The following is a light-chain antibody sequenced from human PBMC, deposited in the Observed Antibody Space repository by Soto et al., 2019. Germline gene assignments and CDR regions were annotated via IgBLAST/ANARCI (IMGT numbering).Light chain of an antibody. J-gene: IGKJ2*01. CDR2: DAS. Sequence: EIVLTQSPGTLSLAPGERVTLSCRASQTVSNSYIAWYQQKPGQAPRLLLYDASARATGIPDRVTGSGSGTDFTLTITRLEPEDFAVYYCQQYGRTPYTFGQGTKLEIK. CDR3: QQYGRTPYT. CDR1: QTVSNSY. V-gene: IGKV3-20*01.